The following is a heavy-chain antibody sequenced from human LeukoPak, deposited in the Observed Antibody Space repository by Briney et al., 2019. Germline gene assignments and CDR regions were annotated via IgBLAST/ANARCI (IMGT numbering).Heavy chain of an antibody. Sequence: SETLSLTCTVSGGSINTYYWSWIRQPPGKGLEWIAYVRDNGESNYKPSLKSRVAISLDTANNQISLRLNFVTAADTAIYYCARQPANTAAFDIWGLGTMVTVSS. J-gene: IGHJ3*02. CDR2: VRDNGES. CDR1: GGSINTYY. V-gene: IGHV4-59*08. D-gene: IGHD5-18*01. CDR3: ARQPANTAAFDI.